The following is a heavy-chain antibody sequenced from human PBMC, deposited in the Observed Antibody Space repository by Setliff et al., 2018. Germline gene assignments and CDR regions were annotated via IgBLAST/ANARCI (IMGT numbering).Heavy chain of an antibody. CDR3: ARDGYPGTS. CDR2: MWSDGTKK. V-gene: IGHV3-33*02. J-gene: IGHJ5*02. Sequence: GGSLRLSCAASGFIFRNYGIHWVRQTPGKGLEWVAVMWSDGTKKYYADSAKGRFTVSRDISRNTVFLDMNSLRVEDTAVYYCARDGYPGTSWGQGTLVTVSS. D-gene: IGHD2-2*03. CDR1: GFIFRNYG.